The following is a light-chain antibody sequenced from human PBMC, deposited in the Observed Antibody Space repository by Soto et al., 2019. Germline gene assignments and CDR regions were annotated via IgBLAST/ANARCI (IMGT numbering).Light chain of an antibody. CDR3: QQYNNGTPWT. V-gene: IGKV3-15*01. J-gene: IGKJ1*01. Sequence: EIVITHSPATLSVSQGETATVSCRASQTVSGNLARYQQRPGQAPRLLMYGASTRATGIPARFSGSGSGTEFTLTISRLQSEDFAVYYCQQYNNGTPWTFGQGTKVDIK. CDR1: QTVSGN. CDR2: GAS.